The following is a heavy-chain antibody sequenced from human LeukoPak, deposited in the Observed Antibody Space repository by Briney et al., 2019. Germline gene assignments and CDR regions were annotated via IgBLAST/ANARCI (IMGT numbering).Heavy chain of an antibody. CDR2: IYSGGST. J-gene: IGHJ4*02. D-gene: IGHD3-3*01. V-gene: IGHV3-66*01. CDR3: ALERFLESGGRDY. CDR1: GFAVSSNY. Sequence: GGSLRLSCAASGFAVSSNYMSWVRQAPGKGLEWVSVIYSGGSTYYADSVKGRFTISRDNSKNTLYLQMNSLRAEDTAVYYCALERFLESGGRDYWGQGTLVTVSS.